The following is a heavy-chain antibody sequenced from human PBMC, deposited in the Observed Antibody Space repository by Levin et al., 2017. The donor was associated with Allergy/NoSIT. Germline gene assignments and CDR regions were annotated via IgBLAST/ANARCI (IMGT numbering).Heavy chain of an antibody. CDR1: GGTFSSYA. CDR3: ARWGRVQGAWAYYYYMDV. D-gene: IGHD3-10*01. J-gene: IGHJ6*03. CDR2: IIPIFGTA. Sequence: SVKVSCKASGGTFSSYAISWVRQAPGQGLEWMGGIIPIFGTANYAQKFQGRVTITADKSTSTAYMELSSLRSEDTAVYYCARWGRVQGAWAYYYYMDVWGKGTTVTVSS. V-gene: IGHV1-69*06.